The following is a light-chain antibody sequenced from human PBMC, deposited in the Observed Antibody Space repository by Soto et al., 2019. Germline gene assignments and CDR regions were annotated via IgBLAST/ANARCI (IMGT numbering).Light chain of an antibody. CDR3: SSYTSSQGV. CDR2: DVS. CDR1: SSDVGGYNY. Sequence: QSVLTQPASVSGSPGQSITISCTGTSSDVGGYNYVSWYQQHPGKAPKLMIYDVSNRPSGVSNRFSGSKSGNTASLTISGLRAEDEADYYCSSYTSSQGVFGGGTKVTVL. V-gene: IGLV2-14*01. J-gene: IGLJ2*01.